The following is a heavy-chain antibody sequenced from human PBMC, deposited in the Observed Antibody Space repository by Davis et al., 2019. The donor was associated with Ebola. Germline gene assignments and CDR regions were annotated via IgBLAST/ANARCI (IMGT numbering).Heavy chain of an antibody. J-gene: IGHJ6*02. V-gene: IGHV4-38-2*02. Sequence: SETLSLTCTVSGYSISNGFSWGWIRQPPGKGLEWIGSIYHNGRTNYNPSLKSRLTISLDTSKNQFSLRLRSVTAADTAVYFCAKLRYSGYDFSGGQYYGMDVWGQETTVTVSS. CDR1: GYSISNGFS. CDR3: AKLRYSGYDFSGGQYYGMDV. CDR2: IYHNGRT. D-gene: IGHD5-12*01.